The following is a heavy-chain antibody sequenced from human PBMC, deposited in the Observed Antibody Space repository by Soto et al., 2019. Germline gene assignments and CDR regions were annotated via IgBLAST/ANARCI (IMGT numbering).Heavy chain of an antibody. CDR3: TTDSQVYSSGWYREFNWFDP. V-gene: IGHV3-15*01. J-gene: IGHJ5*02. CDR1: GFTFSNAW. CDR2: IKSKTDGGTT. D-gene: IGHD6-19*01. Sequence: GGSLRLSCAASGFTFSNAWMSWVRQAPGKGLEWVGRIKSKTDGGTTDYAAPVKGRFTISRDDSKNTLYLQMNSLKTEDTAVYYCTTDSQVYSSGWYREFNWFDPWGQGTLVTVSS.